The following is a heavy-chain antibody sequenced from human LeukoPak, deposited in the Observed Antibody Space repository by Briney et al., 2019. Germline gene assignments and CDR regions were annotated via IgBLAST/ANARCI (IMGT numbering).Heavy chain of an antibody. CDR2: INHSGST. CDR1: GGSFSGYY. CDR3: ARVKVDYGDYVGSGAITFDY. Sequence: PSETLSLTCAVYGGSFSGYYWSWIRRPPGKGLEWIGEINHSGSTNYNPSLKSRVTISVDTSKNQFSLKLSSVTAADTAVYYCARVKVDYGDYVGSGAITFDYWGQGTLVTVSS. D-gene: IGHD4-17*01. V-gene: IGHV4-34*01. J-gene: IGHJ4*02.